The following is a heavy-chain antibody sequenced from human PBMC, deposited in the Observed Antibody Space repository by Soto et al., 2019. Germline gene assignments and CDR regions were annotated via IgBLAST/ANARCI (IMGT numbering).Heavy chain of an antibody. D-gene: IGHD6-19*01. CDR1: GFSLNTRGVG. CDR3: AYRPFVLDSGCNFDF. V-gene: IGHV2-5*02. Sequence: QITLKESGPTLVIPTQTLTLTCTFSGFSLNTRGVGVGWIRQPPGKALEWVALIHWDDEKRYSPYLRNTLTTTKDTSKSQLVLVMTNMDPVDTATYYCAYRPFVLDSGCNFDFWGQGNLVTVSS. CDR2: IHWDDEK. J-gene: IGHJ4*02.